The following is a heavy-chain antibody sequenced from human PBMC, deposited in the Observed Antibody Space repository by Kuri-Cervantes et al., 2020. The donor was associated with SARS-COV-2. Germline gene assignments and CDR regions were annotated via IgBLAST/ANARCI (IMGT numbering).Heavy chain of an antibody. CDR2: ISYDGSNK. CDR3: ARVWRGELYYYYGMDV. D-gene: IGHD3-3*01. J-gene: IGHJ6*02. Sequence: GESLKISCAASGFTFSSYAMHWVRQAPGKGLEWVAVISYDGSNKYYADSVKGRFTISRDNSKNTLYLQMNSLRAEDTAVYYCARVWRGELYYYYGMDVWGQGTTVTVSS. V-gene: IGHV3-30-3*01. CDR1: GFTFSSYA.